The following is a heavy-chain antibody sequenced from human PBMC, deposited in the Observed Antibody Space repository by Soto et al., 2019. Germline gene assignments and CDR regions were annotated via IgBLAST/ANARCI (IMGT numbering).Heavy chain of an antibody. CDR3: ARDLDGLHVDTAMVLSH. Sequence: GASVKVSCKASGYTFTSYGISWVRQAPGHGLEWMGWISAYNGNTNYAQKLQGRVTMTTDTSTSTAYMELRSLRSDDTAVYYCARDLDGLHVDTAMVLSHWGQGTLVTVSS. D-gene: IGHD5-18*01. J-gene: IGHJ4*02. V-gene: IGHV1-18*01. CDR1: GYTFTSYG. CDR2: ISAYNGNT.